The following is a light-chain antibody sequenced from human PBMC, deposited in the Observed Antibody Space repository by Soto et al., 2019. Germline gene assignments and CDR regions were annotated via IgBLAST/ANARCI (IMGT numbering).Light chain of an antibody. CDR3: QQYNSYPWT. V-gene: IGKV1-5*03. J-gene: IGKJ1*01. CDR1: ESISRW. CDR2: KAS. Sequence: DIQMTQSPSTLSASVGDRVTITCWASESISRWLAWYQQKPGKAPQLLIFKASDLQSGVPSRFSGSGSGSGTEFTLTISSLQPDDFATYYCQQYNSYPWTFGLGTKVETK.